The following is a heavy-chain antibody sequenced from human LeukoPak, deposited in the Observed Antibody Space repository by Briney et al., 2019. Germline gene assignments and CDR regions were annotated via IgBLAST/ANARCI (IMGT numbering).Heavy chain of an antibody. V-gene: IGHV1-46*01. J-gene: IGHJ4*02. CDR2: INPSGGST. Sequence: ASVKVSCKASGYTFTSYYMHWVRQAPGQGLEWMGIINPSGGSTSYAQKFRGRVTMTRDMSTSTVYMELSSLRSEDTAVYYCARDRSREIAARPSALGYWGQGTLVTVSS. D-gene: IGHD6-6*01. CDR1: GYTFTSYY. CDR3: ARDRSREIAARPSALGY.